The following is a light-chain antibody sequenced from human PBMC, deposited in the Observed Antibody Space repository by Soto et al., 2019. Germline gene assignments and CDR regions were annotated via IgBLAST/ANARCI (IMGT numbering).Light chain of an antibody. Sequence: VLTQSPVSLSFSPGERATLSCRASQSVSSSYLAWYQQKPGQAPRLLIYGASSRATGIPDRFSGSGSGTDFTLTISRLEPEDFAVYYCQQYGSSFGGGTKVDIK. CDR1: QSVSSSY. V-gene: IGKV3-20*01. CDR3: QQYGSS. J-gene: IGKJ4*01. CDR2: GAS.